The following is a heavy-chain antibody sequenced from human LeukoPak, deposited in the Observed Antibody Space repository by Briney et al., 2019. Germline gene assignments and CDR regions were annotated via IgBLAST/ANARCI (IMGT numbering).Heavy chain of an antibody. CDR2: IYYSGST. V-gene: IGHV4-59*08. Sequence: SETLSLTCTVSGGSISSYYWSWIRQPPGKGLEWIGYIYYSGSTNYNPSLESRVTISVDTSKNQFSLKLSSVTAADTAVYYCTRAAPHVFDIWGQGTMVTVSS. D-gene: IGHD6-25*01. CDR3: TRAAPHVFDI. CDR1: GGSISSYY. J-gene: IGHJ3*02.